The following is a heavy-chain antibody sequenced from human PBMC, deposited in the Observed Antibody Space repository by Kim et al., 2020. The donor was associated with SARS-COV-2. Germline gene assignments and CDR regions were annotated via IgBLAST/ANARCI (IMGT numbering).Heavy chain of an antibody. CDR3: AIGLMGGPIDF. CDR2: IKRNGDST. V-gene: IGHV3-20*01. CDR1: GFTFNDYG. J-gene: IGHJ4*02. Sequence: GGSLRLSCAVSGFTFNDYGMSWVRQAPGKGLEWVSGIKRNGDSTGYADSVKGRFTISRDNAKNSLYLQMNSLRAEDTALYHCAIGLMGGPIDFWGQGILVTVSS. D-gene: IGHD2-8*01.